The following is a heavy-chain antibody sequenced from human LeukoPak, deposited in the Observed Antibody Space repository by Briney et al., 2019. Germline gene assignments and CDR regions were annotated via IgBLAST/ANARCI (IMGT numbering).Heavy chain of an antibody. CDR2: IIPIFGTA. V-gene: IGHV1-69*05. CDR3: ASWGGPSGSNNRYYYYYYMDV. J-gene: IGHJ6*03. CDR1: GGTFSSYA. Sequence: SVKVSCKASGGTFSSYAISWVRQAPGQGLEWMGGIIPIFGTANYAKKCQGRVTITTDDSTSTASMELSSLRSEDTAVYSCASWGGPSGSNNRYYYYYYMDVWGKGTTVTVSS. D-gene: IGHD2-2*01.